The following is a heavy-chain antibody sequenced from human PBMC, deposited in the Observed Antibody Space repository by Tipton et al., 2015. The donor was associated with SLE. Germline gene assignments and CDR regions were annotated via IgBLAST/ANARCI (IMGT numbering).Heavy chain of an antibody. J-gene: IGHJ3*02. CDR3: ARGGGGAFDI. CDR1: GGSISSYY. Sequence: TLSLTCTVSGGSISSYYWSWIRQPPGKGLEWIGYIYHSGSTRYNPSLKSRVIISVDTSKNQFSLRLTSVTAADTAMYYCARGGGGAFDIWGQGTMVTVSS. CDR2: IYHSGST. D-gene: IGHD2-15*01. V-gene: IGHV4-59*01.